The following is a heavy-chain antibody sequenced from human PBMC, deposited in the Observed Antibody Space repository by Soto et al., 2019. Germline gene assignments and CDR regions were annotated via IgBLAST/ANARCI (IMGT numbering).Heavy chain of an antibody. CDR1: GFTISNNA. Sequence: EVQLLESGGRLVRPGGSLRLSCTASGFTISNNAMSWVRQAPGKGLQWVSSIGDSGAGTYYADSVKGRFTISRDSSKNTLYLQGNSLRDEDTAVYYCAIAFSSWPGYFDVWGQGTLVTVSS. CDR2: IGDSGAGT. CDR3: AIAFSSWPGYFDV. J-gene: IGHJ4*02. D-gene: IGHD2-2*01. V-gene: IGHV3-23*01.